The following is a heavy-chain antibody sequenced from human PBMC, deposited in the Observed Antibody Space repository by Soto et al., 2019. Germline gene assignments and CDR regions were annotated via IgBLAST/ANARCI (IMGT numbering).Heavy chain of an antibody. Sequence: QLGGSLRLSCAASGFTFSSYAMSWVRQAPGKGLEWVSAISGSGGSTYYADSVKGRFTISRDNSKNTLYLQMNSLRAEDTAVYYCAKKWAVAGPRGEDWFDPWGQGTLVTVS. CDR3: AKKWAVAGPRGEDWFDP. V-gene: IGHV3-23*01. D-gene: IGHD6-19*01. J-gene: IGHJ5*02. CDR1: GFTFSSYA. CDR2: ISGSGGST.